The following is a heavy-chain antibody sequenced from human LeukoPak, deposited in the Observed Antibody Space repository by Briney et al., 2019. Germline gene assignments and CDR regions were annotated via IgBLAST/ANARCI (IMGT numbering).Heavy chain of an antibody. CDR1: GFTSSSYS. J-gene: IGHJ4*02. D-gene: IGHD3-10*01. V-gene: IGHV3-21*01. CDR2: ISSSSSYI. Sequence: GGSLRLSCAASGFTSSSYSMNWVRQAPGKGLEWVSSISSSSSYIYYADSVKGRFTISRDNAKNSLYLQMNSLRAEDTAVYYCARSRWTDYYGSGSYGGDYWGQGTLVTVSS. CDR3: ARSRWTDYYGSGSYGGDY.